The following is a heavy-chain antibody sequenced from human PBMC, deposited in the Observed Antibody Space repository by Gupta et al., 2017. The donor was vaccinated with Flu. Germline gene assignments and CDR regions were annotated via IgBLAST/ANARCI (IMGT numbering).Heavy chain of an antibody. Sequence: EVQVVESGGGLVQPGGSLRLSCAASGFTFNLYAMSWVRQAPGKGLDYVSAISSDGVHTYYANSVKGRCTISRDNSKNTLYLQMGSLSAEDMDVYYCARGSFCCCGTGDSGPSILDYWGLGGLVTVS. CDR2: ISSDGVHT. D-gene: IGHD1-7*01. CDR3: ARGSFCCCGTGDSGPSILDY. CDR1: GFTFNLYA. V-gene: IGHV3-64*01. J-gene: IGHJ4*02.